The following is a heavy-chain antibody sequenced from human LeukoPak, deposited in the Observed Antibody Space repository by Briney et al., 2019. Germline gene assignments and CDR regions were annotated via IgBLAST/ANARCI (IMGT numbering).Heavy chain of an antibody. CDR2: IYYSGTT. V-gene: IGHV4-39*07. CDR1: GGSISSSSYY. CDR3: ARDVVPAAIGSWFDP. J-gene: IGHJ5*02. Sequence: PSETLSLTCTVSGGSISSSSYYWAWIRQPPGKGLEWIGSIYYSGTTYYNPSLKSRVTISVDTSKNQFSLKLSSVTAADTAVYYCARDVVPAAIGSWFDPWGQGTLVTVSS. D-gene: IGHD2-2*01.